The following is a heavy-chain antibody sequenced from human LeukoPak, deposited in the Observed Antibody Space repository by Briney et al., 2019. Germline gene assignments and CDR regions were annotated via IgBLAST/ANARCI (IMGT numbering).Heavy chain of an antibody. CDR3: ARDWPSGSPGHHWFDP. CDR2: ISAYNGNT. V-gene: IGHV1-18*01. Sequence: ASVKVSCKASGYTFTSYGISWVRQAPGQGLEWMGWISAYNGNTNYAQKLQGRVTMTTDTSTSTAYMELRSLRSDDTAVYYCARDWPSGSPGHHWFDPWGQGTLVTVSS. CDR1: GYTFTSYG. J-gene: IGHJ5*02. D-gene: IGHD3-10*01.